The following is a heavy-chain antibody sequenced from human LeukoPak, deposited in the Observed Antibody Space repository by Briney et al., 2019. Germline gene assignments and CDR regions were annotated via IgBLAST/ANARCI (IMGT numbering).Heavy chain of an antibody. CDR3: ASQMATVDAFDI. V-gene: IGHV4-39*07. D-gene: IGHD5-24*01. CDR2: IYYSGST. Sequence: RPSETLSLTCTVSGGSISSSSYYWGWIRQPPGKGLEWIGSIYYSGSTYYNPSLKSRVTISVDTSKNQFSLKLSSVTAADTAVYYCASQMATVDAFDIWGQGTMVTVSS. CDR1: GGSISSSSYY. J-gene: IGHJ3*02.